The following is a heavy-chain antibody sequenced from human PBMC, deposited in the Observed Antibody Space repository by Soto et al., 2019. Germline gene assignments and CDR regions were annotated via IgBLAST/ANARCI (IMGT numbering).Heavy chain of an antibody. J-gene: IGHJ4*02. CDR2: IYSDGST. D-gene: IGHD4-17*01. V-gene: IGHV3-66*01. CDR1: GFTVSSNF. CDR3: ASRRNPYGAYDY. Sequence: EVQLVVSGGGLVQPGGSLRLSCAASGFTVSSNFMSWVRQAPGKGLELVSMIYSDGSTYYADSVKGRFTISRDNSRNTLYLQMSSLRADDTAVYYCASRRNPYGAYDYWGQGTLVTVSS.